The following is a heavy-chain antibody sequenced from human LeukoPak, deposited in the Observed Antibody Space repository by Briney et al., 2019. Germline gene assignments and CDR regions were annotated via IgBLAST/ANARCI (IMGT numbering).Heavy chain of an antibody. J-gene: IGHJ4*02. D-gene: IGHD1-26*01. CDR1: GGSINSYGYY. V-gene: IGHV4-39*01. Sequence: PSETLSLTCSVSGGSINSYGYYWAWVRQPPGKRQEWIGSIFYSGSTHYNPSLQSRITISADTSKGQFSLKLSSVTAADTAVYYCARQGVGATDFWGQGSLVTVSS. CDR2: IFYSGST. CDR3: ARQGVGATDF.